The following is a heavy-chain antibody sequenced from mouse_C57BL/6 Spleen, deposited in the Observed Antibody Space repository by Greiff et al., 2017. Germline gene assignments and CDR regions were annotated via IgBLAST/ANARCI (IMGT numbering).Heavy chain of an antibody. CDR1: GYTFTSYG. CDR2: IYPRSGNT. Sequence: VQLQQSGAELARPGASVKLSCKASGYTFTSYGISWVKQRTGQGLEWIGEIYPRSGNTYYNGKFKGKATLTADKSSSTAYMELRSLTSEDSAVYFCARWDDGYCVWYFDVWGTGTTVTVSS. V-gene: IGHV1-81*01. J-gene: IGHJ1*03. CDR3: ARWDDGYCVWYFDV. D-gene: IGHD2-3*01.